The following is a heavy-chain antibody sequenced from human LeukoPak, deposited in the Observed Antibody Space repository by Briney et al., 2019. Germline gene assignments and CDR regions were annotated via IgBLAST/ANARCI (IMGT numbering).Heavy chain of an antibody. CDR2: IDISGDT. Sequence: GGSLRLSCAASEFAFNRSVMHWVRQAIGKGLEWVSAIDISGDTYYSDSVRGRFVVSRENARNSMFLQMSSPRVGDTAVYYCARSRRSDNYQGDAFDLWGQGTVVIVSS. CDR3: ARSRRSDNYQGDAFDL. CDR1: EFAFNRSV. D-gene: IGHD1-1*01. V-gene: IGHV3-13*01. J-gene: IGHJ3*01.